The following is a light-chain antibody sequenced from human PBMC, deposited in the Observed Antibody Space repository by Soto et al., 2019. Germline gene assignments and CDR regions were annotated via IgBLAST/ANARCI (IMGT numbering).Light chain of an antibody. CDR1: QSVSSSY. V-gene: IGKV3-20*01. CDR2: GAS. J-gene: IGKJ1*01. Sequence: EIVLTQSPGTLAFSPGERATLSCRASQSVSSSYLAWYQQKPGQAPRLLIYGASNRATGIPDRFSGSGSGTDFTLTISRLEPEDFAMYYCLHHGSSLWTFGQGTKVDI. CDR3: LHHGSSLWT.